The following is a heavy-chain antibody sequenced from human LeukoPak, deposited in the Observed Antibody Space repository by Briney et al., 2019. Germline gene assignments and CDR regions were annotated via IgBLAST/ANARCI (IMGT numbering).Heavy chain of an antibody. CDR3: ARDAGVSSSWPYNYYYYYNMDV. J-gene: IGHJ6*03. CDR1: GYTFTSYA. V-gene: IGHV7-4-1*02. CDR2: INTNTGNP. D-gene: IGHD6-13*01. Sequence: ASVKVSCKASGYTFTSYAMNWVRQAPGQGLEWMGWINTNTGNPTYAQGFTGRFVFSLDTSVSTAYLQISSLKAEDTAVYYCARDAGVSSSWPYNYYYYYNMDVWGKGTTVTVSS.